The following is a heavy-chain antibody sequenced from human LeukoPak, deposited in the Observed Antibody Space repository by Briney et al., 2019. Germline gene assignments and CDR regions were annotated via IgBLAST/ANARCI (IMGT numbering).Heavy chain of an antibody. J-gene: IGHJ4*02. CDR1: GYSFTSYG. V-gene: IGHV1-18*01. D-gene: IGHD6-13*01. Sequence: GASVRVSCKASGYSFTSYGISWVRQAPGQGLEWMGWISGHNGNTNYAPKLQGRVTMTTDTSTTTAYMELRSLRSDDTAVYYCARGEGSSWYSAFDYWGQGTLVTVSS. CDR3: ARGEGSSWYSAFDY. CDR2: ISGHNGNT.